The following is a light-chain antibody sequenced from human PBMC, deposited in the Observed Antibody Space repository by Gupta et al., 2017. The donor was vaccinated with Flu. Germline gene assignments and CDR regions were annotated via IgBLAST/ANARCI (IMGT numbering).Light chain of an antibody. CDR3: VLYWGLGISM. CDR1: SGSVSSDHP. CDR2: NTN. V-gene: IGLV8-61*01. J-gene: IGLJ3*02. Sequence: AVPQASAWSSPPAGLVTPPSGCNSGSVSSDHPPSWYQQVPAQPPRTLLDNTNPRASGVSDRFSGTTLGNKAALVITGAQAEDECDYCCVLYWGLGISMFGGGTRLTVL.